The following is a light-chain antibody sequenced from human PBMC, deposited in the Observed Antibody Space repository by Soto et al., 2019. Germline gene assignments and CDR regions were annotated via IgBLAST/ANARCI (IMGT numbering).Light chain of an antibody. J-gene: IGLJ2*01. V-gene: IGLV2-8*01. CDR2: EVS. CDR3: SSYAGSNNRVV. CDR1: SSDVGGYYY. Sequence: QSALTQPPSASGSPGQSVTISCTGTSSDVGGYYYVSWYQQHPGKAPKLMIYEVSKRPSGVPDRFSGSKSGNTASLTVSGLQAEDEADYYCSSYAGSNNRVVFGGGTKLTVL.